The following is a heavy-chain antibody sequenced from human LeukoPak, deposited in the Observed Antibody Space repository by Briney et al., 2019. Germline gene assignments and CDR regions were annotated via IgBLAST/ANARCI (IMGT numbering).Heavy chain of an antibody. V-gene: IGHV1-46*01. CDR2: INASGGST. J-gene: IGHJ6*02. CDR1: GYTFTRYY. Sequence: ASVKVSCKASGYTFTRYYMHWVRQAPGQGLEWMGIINASGGSTSYAQKFQGRVTVTRDTSTSTAYMELSSLRSEDTAVYYCARDYYGMDVWGQGTTVTVSS. CDR3: ARDYYGMDV.